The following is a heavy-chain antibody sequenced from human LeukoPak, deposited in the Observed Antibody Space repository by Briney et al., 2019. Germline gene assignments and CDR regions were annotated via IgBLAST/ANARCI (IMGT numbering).Heavy chain of an antibody. CDR2: IKQVGGEK. J-gene: IGHJ4*02. V-gene: IGHV3-7*01. CDR3: ARDGSTYYDFPEDY. Sequence: AGGSLRLSCAASGFTLSSYWMSWVRPAAGKGREWVANIKQVGGEKFYVDSVKGRFTMSRDNAKNSLYLQMNSLRAEDTAVYYCARDGSTYYDFPEDYWGQGTLVTVSS. D-gene: IGHD3-3*01. CDR1: GFTLSSYW.